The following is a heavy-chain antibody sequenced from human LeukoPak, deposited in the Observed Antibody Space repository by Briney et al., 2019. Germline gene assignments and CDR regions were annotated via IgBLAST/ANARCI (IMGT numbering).Heavy chain of an antibody. CDR2: IFYSGRT. CDR3: ARETRDTYYYDSSGYIFDY. Sequence: SETLSLTCSVSDGSIKDYYWSWIRQPPGKGLEWIGYIFYSGRTNYNPSLKSRLTMSLDTSKNQFSLKLSSVTAADTAVYYCARETRDTYYYDSSGYIFDYWGQGTLVTVSS. J-gene: IGHJ4*02. V-gene: IGHV4-59*12. CDR1: DGSIKDYY. D-gene: IGHD3-22*01.